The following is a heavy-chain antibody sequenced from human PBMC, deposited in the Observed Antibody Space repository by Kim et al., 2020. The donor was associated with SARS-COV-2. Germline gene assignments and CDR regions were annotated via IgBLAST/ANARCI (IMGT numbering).Heavy chain of an antibody. D-gene: IGHD1-20*01. Sequence: GGSLRLSCAASGFTFNGYGMSWVRQAPGKGLERVSGISDSGTFTYYADSVKGRFTISRDNSKKMLYLQMHSLRIEDTAVYYCAKAAGNTVNSLYFDSWGQGALLTVSS. CDR1: GFTFNGYG. CDR3: AKAAGNTVNSLYFDS. J-gene: IGHJ4*02. CDR2: ISDSGTFT. V-gene: IGHV3-23*01.